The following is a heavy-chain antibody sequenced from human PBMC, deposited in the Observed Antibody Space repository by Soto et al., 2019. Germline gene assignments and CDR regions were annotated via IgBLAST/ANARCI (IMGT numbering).Heavy chain of an antibody. CDR2: FDPEDGET. J-gene: IGHJ4*02. D-gene: IGHD3-22*01. Sequence: ASVKVSCKVSGYTLTELSMHWVRQAPGKGLEWMGGFDPEDGETIYAQKFQGRVTMTEDTSTDTAYMELSSLRSKDTAVYYCATVPDYYDSSGISGPLWGQGTLVTVSS. CDR1: GYTLTELS. V-gene: IGHV1-24*01. CDR3: ATVPDYYDSSGISGPL.